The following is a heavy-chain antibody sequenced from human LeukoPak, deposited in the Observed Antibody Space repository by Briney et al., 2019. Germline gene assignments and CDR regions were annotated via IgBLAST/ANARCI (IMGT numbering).Heavy chain of an antibody. J-gene: IGHJ6*02. V-gene: IGHV3-7*01. Sequence: GGSLRLSCAAPGFTFSSYWMSWVRQAPGKGLEWVANIKQDGSEKYYVDSVKGRFTISRDNAKNSLYLQMNSLRAEDTAVYYCARDLGYSSGWDYYYYGMDVWGQGTTVTVSS. CDR3: ARDLGYSSGWDYYYYGMDV. CDR1: GFTFSSYW. CDR2: IKQDGSEK. D-gene: IGHD6-19*01.